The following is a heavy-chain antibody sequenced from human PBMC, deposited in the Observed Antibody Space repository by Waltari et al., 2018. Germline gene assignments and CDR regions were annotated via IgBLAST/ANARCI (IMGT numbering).Heavy chain of an antibody. Sequence: QLQESGPGLVKPSGTLSLICAVSGDSMSSTYWWSWVRQTPGKGLEWIGQVHGSGRTNYNPSFAGRVTMSLDMSAYHFALKLTSATAADTALYFCARDRGRGLYLDTWGQGTLVTVSP. D-gene: IGHD2-15*01. CDR2: VHGSGRT. V-gene: IGHV4-4*02. J-gene: IGHJ4*02. CDR3: ARDRGRGLYLDT. CDR1: GDSMSSTYW.